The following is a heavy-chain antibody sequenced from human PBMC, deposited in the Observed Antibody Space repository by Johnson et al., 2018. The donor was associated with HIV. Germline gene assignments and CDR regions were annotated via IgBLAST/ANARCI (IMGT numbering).Heavy chain of an antibody. Sequence: VQLVESGGGLVKPGGSLRLSCAASGFTFNNAWMNWVRQAPGKGLEWVGSIKSRTDGGTTDYAAPVKGRFTISRDDSKNTLYLQMNSLKTEDTAVYYCRSWGSSGYYAPFYHDAFDIWGQGTMVTVSS. D-gene: IGHD3-22*01. V-gene: IGHV3-15*01. CDR2: IKSRTDGGTT. J-gene: IGHJ3*02. CDR1: GFTFNNAW. CDR3: RSWGSSGYYAPFYHDAFDI.